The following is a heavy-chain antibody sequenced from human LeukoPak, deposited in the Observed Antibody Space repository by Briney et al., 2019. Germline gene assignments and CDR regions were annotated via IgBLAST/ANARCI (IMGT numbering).Heavy chain of an antibody. V-gene: IGHV3-33*06. CDR1: GFTFSNFG. D-gene: IGHD6-19*01. J-gene: IGHJ5*02. Sequence: GGSLRLSCAASGFTFSNFGMHWVRQAPGKGLEWVAVIWSDGSNEYYADSVRGRFTISRDNSKNTVYLQMNSLRAEDTAVYYCAKDASGPYSSLFDPWGQGTLVIVSS. CDR2: IWSDGSNE. CDR3: AKDASGPYSSLFDP.